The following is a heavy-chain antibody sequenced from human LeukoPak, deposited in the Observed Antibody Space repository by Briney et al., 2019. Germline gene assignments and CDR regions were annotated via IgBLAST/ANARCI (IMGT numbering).Heavy chain of an antibody. CDR2: TYHSGST. CDR1: GGSISSGGYS. V-gene: IGHV4-30-2*01. Sequence: SETLSLTCAVSGGSISSGGYSWSWIRQPPGKGLEWIGYTYHSGSTYYNPSLKSRVTISVDRSKNQFSLKLSSVTAADTAVYYCASTLYCSSTSCPRDYYYYYGMDVWGQGTTVTVSS. J-gene: IGHJ6*02. CDR3: ASTLYCSSTSCPRDYYYYYGMDV. D-gene: IGHD2-2*01.